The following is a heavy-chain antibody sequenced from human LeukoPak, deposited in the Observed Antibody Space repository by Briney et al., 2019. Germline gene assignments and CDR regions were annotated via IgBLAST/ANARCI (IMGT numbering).Heavy chain of an antibody. D-gene: IGHD3-16*01. CDR2: TYYRSKWYN. Sequence: SQTLSLTCAISGDSVSSNSAAWNWIRQSPSRGLEWLGRTYYRSKWYNDYAVSVKSRIIINPDTSKNQFSLQLNSVTPEDTAVYYCARVSLDTPGWAFDIWGQGTMVTVSS. J-gene: IGHJ3*02. CDR3: ARVSLDTPGWAFDI. V-gene: IGHV6-1*01. CDR1: GDSVSSNSAA.